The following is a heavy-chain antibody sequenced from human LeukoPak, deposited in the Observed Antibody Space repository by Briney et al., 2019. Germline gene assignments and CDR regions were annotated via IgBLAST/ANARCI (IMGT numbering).Heavy chain of an antibody. D-gene: IGHD1-1*01. CDR1: GFTFSSYA. V-gene: IGHV3-23*01. CDR3: AKNRGGTYKYYMDV. CDR2: ISGSGGST. J-gene: IGHJ6*03. Sequence: GGSLRLSCAASGFTFSSYAMSWVRQAPGKGLEWVSTISGSGGSTYYAASVKGRFTISRDNSKNTVYLQMGSLRAEDTAVYYCAKNRGGTYKYYMDVWGNGTTVTVSS.